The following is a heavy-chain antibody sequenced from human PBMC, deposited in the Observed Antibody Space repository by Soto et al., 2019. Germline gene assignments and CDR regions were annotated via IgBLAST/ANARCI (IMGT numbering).Heavy chain of an antibody. D-gene: IGHD1-1*01. Sequence: EVQLLESGGGLVQPGGSLRLSCEASGFIFSNYAMSWVRQGPGKGLEWVSVIGGEAVSTNCADSVKGRCTFSRDNSKNTGYLQLESLRDDDTAVYYCAKDSTSYNGVYDPFDIWGQGTMVTVSS. CDR3: AKDSTSYNGVYDPFDI. J-gene: IGHJ3*02. V-gene: IGHV3-23*01. CDR2: IGGEAVST. CDR1: GFIFSNYA.